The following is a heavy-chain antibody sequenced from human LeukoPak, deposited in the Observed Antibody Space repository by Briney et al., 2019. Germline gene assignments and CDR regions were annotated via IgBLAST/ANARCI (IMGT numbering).Heavy chain of an antibody. V-gene: IGHV4-34*01. J-gene: IGHJ6*02. D-gene: IGHD2-2*01. CDR1: GGSFSDYC. CDR2: INHSGST. CDR3: ARVPAAPRLYMDV. Sequence: SETLSLTCAVYGGSFSDYCWSWIRQPPGKGLEWIGEINHSGSTNYNPSLKSRVTISVDTSKNQFSLKLSSVTAADTAVYYCARVPAAPRLYMDVWGQGTTVIVSS.